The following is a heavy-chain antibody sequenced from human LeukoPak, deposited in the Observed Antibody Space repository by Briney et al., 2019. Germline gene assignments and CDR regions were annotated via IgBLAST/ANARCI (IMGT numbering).Heavy chain of an antibody. CDR1: GVSFSGYY. D-gene: IGHD5-18*01. J-gene: IGHJ6*04. CDR2: INHSGST. V-gene: IGHV4-34*01. Sequence: SETLSLTCAVYGVSFSGYYWSWIRQPPGKGLEWIGEINHSGSTNYNPSLKSRVTISVDTSKNQFSLKLSSVTAADTAVYYCARGRRYSYGYKYYYYGMDVWGKGNTVTVSS. CDR3: ARGRRYSYGYKYYYYGMDV.